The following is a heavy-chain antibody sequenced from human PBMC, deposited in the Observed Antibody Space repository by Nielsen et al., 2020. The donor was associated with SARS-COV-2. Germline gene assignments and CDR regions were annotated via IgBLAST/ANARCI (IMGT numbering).Heavy chain of an antibody. D-gene: IGHD1-1*01. Sequence: VRQAPGKGLEWVSYISGSGSTIYYADSVKGRFTISRDNAKNSLYLQMNSLRAEDTAVYYCARGYRYYFDYWGQGTLVTVSS. CDR2: ISGSGSTI. V-gene: IGHV3-48*03. J-gene: IGHJ4*02. CDR3: ARGYRYYFDY.